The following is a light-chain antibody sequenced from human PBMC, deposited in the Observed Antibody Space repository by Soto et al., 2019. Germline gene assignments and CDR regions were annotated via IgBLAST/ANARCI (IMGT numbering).Light chain of an antibody. CDR3: QQYGNSRGT. J-gene: IGKJ1*01. V-gene: IGKV3-20*01. CDR1: QSVSNNY. CDR2: GAS. Sequence: EIVLTQSPGTLSLSPGERATLSCRASQSVSNNYLAWYQQKPGQAPRLLIYGASNRATGIPDRFSGSGSGTDLTITISGLEPEDSEVYYCQQYGNSRGTFGQGTKVDIK.